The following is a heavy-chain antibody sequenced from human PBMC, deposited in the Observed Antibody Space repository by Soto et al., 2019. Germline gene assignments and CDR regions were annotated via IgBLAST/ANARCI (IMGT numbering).Heavy chain of an antibody. CDR2: IYYSGST. CDR3: ARRGMVRGVGFDY. J-gene: IGHJ4*02. CDR1: GGSISSGDYY. V-gene: IGHV4-30-4*01. D-gene: IGHD3-10*01. Sequence: QVQLQESGPGLVKPSQTLFLTCTVSGGSISSGDYYWSWIRQPPGKGLEWIGYIYYSGSTYYNPSLKSRVTISVDTSKNQFSLKLSSVTAADTAVYYCARRGMVRGVGFDYWGQGTLVTVSS.